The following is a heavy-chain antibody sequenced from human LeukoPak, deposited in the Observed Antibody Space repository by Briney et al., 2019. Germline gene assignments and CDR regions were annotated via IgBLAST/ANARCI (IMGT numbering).Heavy chain of an antibody. Sequence: ASVKVSCKPSGYTFTSYDINWLRQATGQGPEWMGRVSPNSGDSDYAQKFQGRVTMTRDTSISTAYMELSSLTYEDTAVYYCASYNGYAKWGQGTLVTVSS. D-gene: IGHD5-12*01. CDR3: ASYNGYAK. V-gene: IGHV1-8*01. CDR2: VSPNSGDS. J-gene: IGHJ4*02. CDR1: GYTFTSYD.